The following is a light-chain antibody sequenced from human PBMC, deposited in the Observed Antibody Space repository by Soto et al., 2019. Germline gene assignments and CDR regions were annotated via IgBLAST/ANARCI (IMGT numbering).Light chain of an antibody. Sequence: GTSQSPATVYVSPGERAAPSCRASQSFSCNLAWDQQKPGQAPRLIIYGASTRATGIPARFSGSGSGTEFTLTISRLEPEDFAVYYCQQYDNSALTFGGGTKVEI. J-gene: IGKJ4*01. CDR3: QQYDNSALT. V-gene: IGKV3-15*01. CDR1: QSFSCN. CDR2: GAS.